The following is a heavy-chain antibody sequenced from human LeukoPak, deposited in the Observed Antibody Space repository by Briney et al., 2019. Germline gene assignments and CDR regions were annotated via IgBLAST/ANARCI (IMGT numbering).Heavy chain of an antibody. CDR2: LYSTGTT. J-gene: IGHJ5*02. D-gene: IGHD5-18*01. CDR3: VARPLTAPRAWFDP. CDR1: GGSISGSH. Sequence: SETLPLTCTVSGGSISGSHWGWIRQPPGKGLEWIMSLYSTGTTEYNASLKSRVAMSVDTSKNQLSLKLTSVTAADTAVYYCVARPLTAPRAWFDPWGQGLLVTVSA. V-gene: IGHV4-59*08.